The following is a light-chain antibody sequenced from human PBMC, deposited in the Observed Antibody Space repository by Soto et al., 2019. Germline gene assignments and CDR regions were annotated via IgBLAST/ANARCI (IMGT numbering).Light chain of an antibody. J-gene: IGLJ2*01. CDR3: SSYTSSSTLGV. CDR1: SSDVGGYNY. CDR2: DVS. V-gene: IGLV2-14*01. Sequence: QSVLTQPASVSGSPGQSITISCTGTSSDVGGYNYVSWYQQHPGKAPKLMIYDVSNRPSRVSNRFSGSKSGNTASLTISGLQAEDEADYYCSSYTSSSTLGVFGGGTKVTVL.